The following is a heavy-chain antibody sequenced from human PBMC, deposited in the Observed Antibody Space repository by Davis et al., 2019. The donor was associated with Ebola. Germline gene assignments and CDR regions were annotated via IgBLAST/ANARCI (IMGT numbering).Heavy chain of an antibody. CDR1: GFTFSSYT. Sequence: PGGSLRLSCSASGFTFSSYTMHWVRQAPGKGLEYVSTISGSGGSTSYADSVKGRFTISRDNSKNTLYLQMSSLRADDTAFYYCVGDYSSLYWGQGTLVTVSS. J-gene: IGHJ4*02. V-gene: IGHV3-64D*06. CDR3: VGDYSSLY. D-gene: IGHD6-13*01. CDR2: ISGSGGST.